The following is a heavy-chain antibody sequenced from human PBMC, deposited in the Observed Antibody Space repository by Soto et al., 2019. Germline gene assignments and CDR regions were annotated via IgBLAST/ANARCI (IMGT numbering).Heavy chain of an antibody. J-gene: IGHJ4*02. CDR1: GFMFSAYW. D-gene: IGHD2-21*01. V-gene: IGHV3-7*01. CDR2: ISGGATDK. Sequence: EVPLVESGGGLVQPGGSLRLSCAASGFMFSAYWMSWVRQDPGKGLEWVATISGGATDKFYVDSVKGRFTISRDDTKNSLYLQMNSLRDEDTAVYYCVREDWHRFDSWGQGTLVTVSS. CDR3: VREDWHRFDS.